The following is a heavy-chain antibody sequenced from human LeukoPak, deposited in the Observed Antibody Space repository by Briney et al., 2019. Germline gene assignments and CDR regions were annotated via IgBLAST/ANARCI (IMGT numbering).Heavy chain of an antibody. D-gene: IGHD1-7*01. Sequence: KPSETLSLNCAVSGGSISSSSYYWGWVRQPPGKGLEWIGTINYSGNTYYNPSLKSRVTISVDTSKSQFSLKLSSVTAADTAVYYCARRKTGTMEDYWGQGTLVTVSS. J-gene: IGHJ4*02. CDR3: ARRKTGTMEDY. CDR1: GGSISSSSYY. CDR2: INYSGNT. V-gene: IGHV4-39*01.